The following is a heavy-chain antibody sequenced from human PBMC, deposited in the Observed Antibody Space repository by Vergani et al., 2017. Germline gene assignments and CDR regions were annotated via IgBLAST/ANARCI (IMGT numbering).Heavy chain of an antibody. CDR2: IYYSGST. V-gene: IGHV4-39*01. CDR1: GGSISSGSYY. D-gene: IGHD3-10*01. CDR3: ARLWFGDLMDV. Sequence: QVQLQESGPGLVKPSQTLSLTCTVSGGSISSGSYYWGWIRQPPGKGLEWIGSIYYSGSTYYNPSLKSRVTISVDTSKNQFSLKLSSVTAADTAVYYCARLWFGDLMDVWGQGTTVTVSS. J-gene: IGHJ6*02.